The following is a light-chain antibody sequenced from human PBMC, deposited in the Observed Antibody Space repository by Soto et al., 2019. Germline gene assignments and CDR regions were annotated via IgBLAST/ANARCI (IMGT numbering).Light chain of an antibody. CDR1: RSVSSS. V-gene: IGKV3-20*01. Sequence: EIVLTQSPATLSLSPGERATLSCRASRSVSSSLAWYQQKPGQAPRLLIYGASNRATGIPDRFSGSGSGTDFTLTISGLEPEDFAVYSCQQYDTSPRTFGQGTKVEIK. CDR3: QQYDTSPRT. CDR2: GAS. J-gene: IGKJ1*01.